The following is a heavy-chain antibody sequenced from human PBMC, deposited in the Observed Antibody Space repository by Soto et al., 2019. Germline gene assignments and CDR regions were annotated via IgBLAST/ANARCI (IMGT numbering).Heavy chain of an antibody. J-gene: IGHJ3*02. Sequence: GGSLRLSCAAAGFTFSSYAMTWVRQAPGKGLEWVSTITGSGGSTYYADSVKGRFTISRDNSKNTLYLQMNSLRAEDTAVYYCAKDRTTMYDGFDNWGQGTMVTVSS. CDR1: GFTFSSYA. D-gene: IGHD1-7*01. CDR3: AKDRTTMYDGFDN. CDR2: ITGSGGST. V-gene: IGHV3-23*01.